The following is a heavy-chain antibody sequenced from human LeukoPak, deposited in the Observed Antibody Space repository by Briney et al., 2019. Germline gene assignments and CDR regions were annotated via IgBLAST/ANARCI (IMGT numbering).Heavy chain of an antibody. Sequence: GGSLRLSCAASGFTFSSYSMNWVRQAPGKGLEWVSAISGSGGSTYYADSVKGRFTISRDNSKNTLYLQMNSLRAEDTAVYYCARTAYYYDSSGLYDYWGQGTLVTVSS. V-gene: IGHV3-23*01. CDR1: GFTFSSYS. J-gene: IGHJ4*02. D-gene: IGHD3-22*01. CDR2: ISGSGGST. CDR3: ARTAYYYDSSGLYDY.